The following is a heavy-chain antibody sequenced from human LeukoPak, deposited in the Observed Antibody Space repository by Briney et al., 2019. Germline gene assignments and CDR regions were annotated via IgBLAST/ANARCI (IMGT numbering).Heavy chain of an antibody. CDR3: ARDFRITAAGTGYYYGMDV. Sequence: ASVKVSCKASGYTFTGYYMHWVRQAPGQGLEWMGWINPNTGGTNYAQKFQGRVTMTRDTSIGTAYMELRRLRSDDTAVYYCARDFRITAAGTGYYYGMDVWGQGTTVTVSS. V-gene: IGHV1-2*02. CDR1: GYTFTGYY. D-gene: IGHD6-13*01. CDR2: INPNTGGT. J-gene: IGHJ6*02.